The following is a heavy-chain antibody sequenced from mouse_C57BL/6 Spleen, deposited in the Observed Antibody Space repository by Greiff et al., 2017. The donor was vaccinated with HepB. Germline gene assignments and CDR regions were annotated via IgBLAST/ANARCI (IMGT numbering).Heavy chain of an antibody. J-gene: IGHJ2*01. CDR3: ARNPWGYGSSSFYYFDY. Sequence: QVQLKESGPELVKPGASVKISCKASGYAFSSSWMNWVKQRPGKGLEWIGRIYPGDGDTNYNGKFKGKATLTADKSSSTAYMQLSSLTSEDSAVYFCARNPWGYGSSSFYYFDYWGQGTTLTVSS. CDR2: IYPGDGDT. V-gene: IGHV1-82*01. D-gene: IGHD1-1*01. CDR1: GYAFSSSW.